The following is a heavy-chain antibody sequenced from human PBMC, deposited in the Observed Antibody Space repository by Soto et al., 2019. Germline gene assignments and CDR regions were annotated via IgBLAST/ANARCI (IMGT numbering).Heavy chain of an antibody. V-gene: IGHV3-74*01. J-gene: IGHJ5*02. CDR1: GFTFSSYW. CDR2: IKGDARST. D-gene: IGHD4-17*01. CDR3: GRELFPNYGDYVDP. Sequence: GGSLRLSCAASGFTFSSYWMHWVRQAPGKGLVWVARIKGDARSTAYADSEKGRFTISRDNAKNTLYLQMNSLRAEDTAVYYCGRELFPNYGDYVDPWGQGTLVTVSS.